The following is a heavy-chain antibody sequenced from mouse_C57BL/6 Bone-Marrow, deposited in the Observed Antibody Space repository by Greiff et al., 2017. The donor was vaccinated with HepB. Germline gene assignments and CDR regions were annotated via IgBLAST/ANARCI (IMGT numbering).Heavy chain of an antibody. V-gene: IGHV1-81*01. CDR2: IYPRSGNT. D-gene: IGHD6-2*01. CDR3: ARLSLLAMDY. Sequence: QVQLKQSGAELARPGASVKLSCKASGYTFTSYGISWVKQRTGQGLEWIGEIYPRSGNTYYNEKFKGKATLTADKSSSTAYMELRSLTSEDSAVYFCARLSLLAMDYWGQGTSVTVSS. J-gene: IGHJ4*01. CDR1: GYTFTSYG.